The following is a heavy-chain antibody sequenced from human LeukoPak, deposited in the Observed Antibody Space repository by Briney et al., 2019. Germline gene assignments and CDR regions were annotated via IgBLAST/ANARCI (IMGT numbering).Heavy chain of an antibody. D-gene: IGHD1-20*01. CDR3: AGGNWKGGDY. CDR2: IYTSGST. J-gene: IGHJ4*02. V-gene: IGHV4-4*07. CDR1: GGSISTYY. Sequence: SETLSLTCTVSGGSISTYYWSWIRQPAGKGLEWIGRIYTSGSTNYNPSLKSRVTVSVDTSKNLFFLKLSSVTAADTAVYYCAGGNWKGGDYWGQGTLVTVSS.